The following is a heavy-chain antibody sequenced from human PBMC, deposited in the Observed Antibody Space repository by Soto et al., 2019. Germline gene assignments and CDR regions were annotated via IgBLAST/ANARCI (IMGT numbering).Heavy chain of an antibody. V-gene: IGHV4-59*01. CDR1: VGSISSYY. CDR2: IYYSGST. CDR3: AREGALWPRAFDI. J-gene: IGHJ3*02. D-gene: IGHD3-16*01. Sequence: PAETLCLSCTVSVGSISSYYWGWIRQPPGKGLEWIGYIYYSGSTNYNPSPKSRVTISVDTSKNQFSLKLSSVTAADTAVYYCAREGALWPRAFDIWGQGTMVTVSS.